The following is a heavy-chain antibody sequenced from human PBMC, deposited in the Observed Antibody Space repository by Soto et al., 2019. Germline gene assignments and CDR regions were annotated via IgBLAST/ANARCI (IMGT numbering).Heavy chain of an antibody. J-gene: IGHJ6*02. CDR2: IKTKTDGGTT. CDR1: GFTFSNAW. Sequence: EVQLVESGGGLVKPGGSLRLSCAASGFTFSNAWMSWVRQAPGKGLEWVGRIKTKTDGGTTDYAAPVKGRFTISRDDSKNTLYLQMNSLKTADTAVYYCTTGVTSRGMDVWCQGTTVTVSS. CDR3: TTGVTSRGMDV. V-gene: IGHV3-15*01. D-gene: IGHD2-21*02.